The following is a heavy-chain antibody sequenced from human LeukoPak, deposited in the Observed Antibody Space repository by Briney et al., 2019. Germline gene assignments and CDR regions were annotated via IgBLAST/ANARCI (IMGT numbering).Heavy chain of an antibody. Sequence: ASVRVSCKASGYTFTNYHIAWVRQAPGQGLECMGWVSTNDGNTVYAQRLQGRVTMTTDTSTSVAYMELRGLTSDDTAVYYCTRAPPGMTMMTDYWGQGTLVTVSS. J-gene: IGHJ4*02. D-gene: IGHD3-22*01. V-gene: IGHV1-18*01. CDR1: GYTFTNYH. CDR3: TRAPPGMTMMTDY. CDR2: VSTNDGNT.